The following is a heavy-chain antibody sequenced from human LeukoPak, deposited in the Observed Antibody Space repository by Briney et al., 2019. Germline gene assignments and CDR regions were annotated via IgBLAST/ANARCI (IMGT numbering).Heavy chain of an antibody. Sequence: GGSLRLSCAASGLTFSSYSMNWVRQAPGKGLEWVLYISSSSSTIYYADSVKGRFTISRDNAKNSLYLQMNSLRAEHTAVYYCAGDGDDRSGFDYWGQGTLVTVSS. CDR3: AGDGDDRSGFDY. J-gene: IGHJ4*02. CDR1: GLTFSSYS. CDR2: ISSSSSTI. D-gene: IGHD3-22*01. V-gene: IGHV3-48*04.